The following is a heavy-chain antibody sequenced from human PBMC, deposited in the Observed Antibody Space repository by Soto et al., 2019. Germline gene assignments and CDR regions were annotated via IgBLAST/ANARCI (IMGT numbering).Heavy chain of an antibody. V-gene: IGHV3-15*01. CDR3: TTVRLEDIVVVPAAIPNYWFDP. D-gene: IGHD2-2*01. CDR1: GFTFSNAW. CDR2: IKSKTDGGTT. Sequence: GGSLRLSCAASGFTFSNAWMSWVRQAPGKGLEWVGRIKSKTDGGTTDYAAPVKGRFTISRDDSKNTLYLQMNSLKTEDTAVYYCTTVRLEDIVVVPAAIPNYWFDPWGQGTLVTVSS. J-gene: IGHJ5*02.